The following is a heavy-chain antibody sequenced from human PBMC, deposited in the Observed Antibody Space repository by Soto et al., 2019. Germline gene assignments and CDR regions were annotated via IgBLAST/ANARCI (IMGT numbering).Heavy chain of an antibody. CDR2: INAGNGNT. CDR3: ARDEDIVLVPAAIIYYYGMDV. V-gene: IGHV1-3*01. Sequence: ASVKVSCKASGYTFTSYAMHWVRQAPGQRLEWMGWINAGNGNTKYSQKLQGRVTMTTDTSTSTAYMELRSLRSDDTAVYYCARDEDIVLVPAAIIYYYGMDVWGQGTTVTVSS. J-gene: IGHJ6*02. CDR1: GYTFTSYA. D-gene: IGHD2-2*01.